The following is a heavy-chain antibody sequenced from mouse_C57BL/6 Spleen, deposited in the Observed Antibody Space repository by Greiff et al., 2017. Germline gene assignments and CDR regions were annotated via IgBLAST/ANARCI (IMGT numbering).Heavy chain of an antibody. V-gene: IGHV1-26*01. CDR1: GYTFTDYY. J-gene: IGHJ4*01. CDR3: ARDYYGSSPYYAMDY. D-gene: IGHD1-1*01. CDR2: INPNNGGT. Sequence: EVKLQQSGPELVKPGASVKISCKASGYTFTDYYMNWVKQSHGKSLEWIGDINPNNGGTSYNQKFKGKATLTVDKSSSTAYMELRSLTSEDSAVYYCARDYYGSSPYYAMDYWGQGTSVTVSS.